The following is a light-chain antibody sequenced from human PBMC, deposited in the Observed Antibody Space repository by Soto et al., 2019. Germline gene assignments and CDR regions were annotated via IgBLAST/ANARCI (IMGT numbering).Light chain of an antibody. CDR2: TTS. J-gene: IGKJ4*01. V-gene: IGKV1-39*01. Sequence: DIQMTQSPSSLSASVGDRVTITCPASQSISSYLNWYQQKPGKAPNLLIYTTSNLQSGVPSRFSGSGSGTDFTLTISSLQPEDFASYYCQQSYSTPLTFGGGTKV. CDR3: QQSYSTPLT. CDR1: QSISSY.